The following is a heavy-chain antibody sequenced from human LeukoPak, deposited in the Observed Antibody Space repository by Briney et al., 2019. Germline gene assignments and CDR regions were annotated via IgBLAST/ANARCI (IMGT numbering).Heavy chain of an antibody. Sequence: ASVKVSCKASGYTFTGYYMQWVRQAPGQGLEWMGWINPNSGGTNYAQKFQGRVTMTRDTSISTAYMELSRLRSDDTAVYYCARGTARGYSGYDFDHWGQGTLVTVSS. V-gene: IGHV1-2*02. CDR1: GYTFTGYY. CDR3: ARGTARGYSGYDFDH. D-gene: IGHD5-12*01. J-gene: IGHJ4*02. CDR2: INPNSGGT.